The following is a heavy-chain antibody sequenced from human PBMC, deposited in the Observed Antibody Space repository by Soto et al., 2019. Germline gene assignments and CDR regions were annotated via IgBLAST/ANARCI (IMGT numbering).Heavy chain of an antibody. V-gene: IGHV3-30-3*01. Sequence: LSLPCAASGFTFSSYAMHWVRQAPGKGLEWVAVISYDGSNKYYADSVKGRFTISRDNSKNTLYLQMNSLRAEDTAVYYCARDPDYGDYAGYFDYWGQGTLVTVSS. J-gene: IGHJ4*02. CDR2: ISYDGSNK. CDR3: ARDPDYGDYAGYFDY. CDR1: GFTFSSYA. D-gene: IGHD4-17*01.